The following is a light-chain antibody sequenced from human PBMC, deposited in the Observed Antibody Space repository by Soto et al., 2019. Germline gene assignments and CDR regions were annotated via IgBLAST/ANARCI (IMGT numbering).Light chain of an antibody. CDR3: QQFNSYPLFT. V-gene: IGKV1-13*02. CDR2: DAS. CDR1: QGISSA. Sequence: AIQLTQSPSSLSASVGDRVTITCRASQGISSALAWYQQKPGKAPKLLIYDASSLESGVPSRFSGSGSGTDFILTISSLQPEDFATYYCQQFNSYPLFTFGPGTKVDIK. J-gene: IGKJ3*01.